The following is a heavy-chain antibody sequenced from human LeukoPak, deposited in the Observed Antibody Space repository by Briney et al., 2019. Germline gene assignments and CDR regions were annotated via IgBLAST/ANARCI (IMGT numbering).Heavy chain of an antibody. D-gene: IGHD3-22*01. Sequence: ASVKVSCKVSGYTLTELSMHWVRQAPGKGLEWMGGFDPEDGETIYAQKFQGRVTMTEDTSTDTAYMELSSLRSEDTAVYYCATSVTGYYDSSGYVYGHFDLWGRGTLVTVSS. CDR2: FDPEDGET. J-gene: IGHJ2*01. CDR1: GYTLTELS. CDR3: ATSVTGYYDSSGYVYGHFDL. V-gene: IGHV1-24*01.